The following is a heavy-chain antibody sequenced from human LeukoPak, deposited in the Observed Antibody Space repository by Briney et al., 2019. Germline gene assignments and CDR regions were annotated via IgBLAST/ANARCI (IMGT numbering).Heavy chain of an antibody. CDR3: ARESAPEWYFDL. CDR1: GFTFSSYS. Sequence: PGGSLRLSCAASGFTFSSYSMNWVRQAPGKGLEWGSSISSSSSYIYYADSVKGRFTISRDNAKNSLYLQMDSLRAEDTAVYYCARESAPEWYFDLWGRGTLVTVSS. J-gene: IGHJ2*01. CDR2: ISSSSSYI. V-gene: IGHV3-21*01.